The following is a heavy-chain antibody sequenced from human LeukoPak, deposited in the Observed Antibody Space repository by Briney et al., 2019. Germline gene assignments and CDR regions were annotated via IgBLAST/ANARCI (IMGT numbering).Heavy chain of an antibody. V-gene: IGHV4-39*01. CDR3: AGPRAAMAPLWDY. D-gene: IGHD5-18*01. CDR2: IYYSGST. Sequence: SETLYLTCTVSGGSISSSSYYWGWIRQPPGKGLEWIGSIYYSGSTYYNPSLKSRVTISVDTSKNQFSLKLSSVTAADTAVYYCAGPRAAMAPLWDYWGQGVLVTVSS. CDR1: GGSISSSSYY. J-gene: IGHJ4*02.